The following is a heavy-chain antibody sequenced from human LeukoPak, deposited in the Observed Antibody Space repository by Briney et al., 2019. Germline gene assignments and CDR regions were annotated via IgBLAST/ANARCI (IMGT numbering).Heavy chain of an antibody. D-gene: IGHD2-15*01. CDR1: GFTFSIHW. CDR2: INSDGSNR. Sequence: GRSLSLSCAASGFTFSIHWTHWVRQAPGKGLVWVSRINSDGSNRNNADSVKGRFIISRNNAKTTVYLQMNSMRVEDTAVYCCARSLGGAGSYDIWGQGTMVTVSS. V-gene: IGHV3-74*01. J-gene: IGHJ3*02. CDR3: ARSLGGAGSYDI.